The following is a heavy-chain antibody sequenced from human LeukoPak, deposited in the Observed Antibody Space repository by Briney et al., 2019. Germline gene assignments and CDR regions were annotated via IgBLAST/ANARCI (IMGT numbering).Heavy chain of an antibody. CDR3: ATCASGDCLGDWFDP. D-gene: IGHD2-21*02. V-gene: IGHV1-24*01. J-gene: IGHJ5*02. CDR2: FDPEDGET. CDR1: GYTLTELS. Sequence: ASVKVSCTVSGYTLTELSMHWVRQAPGKGLEWMGGFDPEDGETIYAQKFQGRVTMTEDTSTDTAYMELSSLRSEDTAVYYCATCASGDCLGDWFDPWGQGTLVTVSS.